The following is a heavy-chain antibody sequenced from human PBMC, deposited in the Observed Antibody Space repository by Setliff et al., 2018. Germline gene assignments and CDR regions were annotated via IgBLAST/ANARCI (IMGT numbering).Heavy chain of an antibody. CDR2: IGDSGSTT. J-gene: IGHJ1*01. Sequence: GGSLRLSCEASGFTFSDYAMTWVRQAPGKGLEWVSAIGDSGSTTYYADSVRGRFTVSRDNSRNILYLQMNSLRAEDTAVYYCARHASSYSDNNYYEIGYFRHWGQGTLVTVSS. V-gene: IGHV3-23*01. CDR1: GFTFSDYA. D-gene: IGHD3-22*01. CDR3: ARHASSYSDNNYYEIGYFRH.